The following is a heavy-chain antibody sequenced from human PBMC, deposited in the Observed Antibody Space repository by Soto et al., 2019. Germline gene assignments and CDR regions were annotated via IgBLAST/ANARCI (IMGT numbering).Heavy chain of an antibody. Sequence: ASVKVSCKASGYTFTSYYMHWVRQAPGQGLEWMGIINPSGGSTSYAQKFQGRVTMTRDTSTSTVYMELSSLRSEDTAVYYCARAINPNGVYWYFDLWGRGTLVTVSS. V-gene: IGHV1-46*03. CDR3: ARAINPNGVYWYFDL. J-gene: IGHJ2*01. D-gene: IGHD2-8*01. CDR2: INPSGGST. CDR1: GYTFTSYY.